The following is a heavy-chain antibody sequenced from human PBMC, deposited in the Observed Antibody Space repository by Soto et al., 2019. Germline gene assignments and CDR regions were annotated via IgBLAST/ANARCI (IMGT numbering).Heavy chain of an antibody. D-gene: IGHD6-19*01. V-gene: IGHV4-59*01. CDR1: GGSISGSY. CDR3: ARSVAVPGAHIDY. Sequence: SETLSLTCSVSGGSISGSYWSWIRQSPGKGLEWLGHVYYTGSANYSPSLRSRVSISVDTSKNEFSLRLSSVTAADTAVYFCARSVAVPGAHIDYWGQGTQVTVSS. CDR2: VYYTGSA. J-gene: IGHJ4*02.